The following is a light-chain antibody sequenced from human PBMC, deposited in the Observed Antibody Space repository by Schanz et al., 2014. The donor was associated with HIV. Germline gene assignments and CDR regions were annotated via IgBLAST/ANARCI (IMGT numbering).Light chain of an antibody. CDR1: QDIRDD. Sequence: DIQMTQSPSPLSASVGDRVTITCRASQDIRDDLGWYQQKPGKAPKLLIYKASSLESGVPSRFSGSGSGTEFTLTINRMEPEDCAVYYCHQYGSLPWTFGQGTKVEVK. V-gene: IGKV1-17*01. J-gene: IGKJ1*01. CDR2: KAS. CDR3: HQYGSLPWT.